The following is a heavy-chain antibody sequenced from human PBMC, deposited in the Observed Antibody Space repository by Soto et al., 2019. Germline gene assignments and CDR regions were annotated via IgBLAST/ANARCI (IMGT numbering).Heavy chain of an antibody. CDR1: GFTFSSYG. Sequence: PGGSLRLSCAASGFTFSSYGMHWVRQAPGKGLEWVAVIWYDGSNKYYADSVKGRFTISRDNSKNTLYLQMNSLRAEDTAVYYCARVSWQLVNRTYYYYYMDVWGKGTTVTVSS. J-gene: IGHJ6*03. CDR3: ARVSWQLVNRTYYYYYMDV. V-gene: IGHV3-33*01. CDR2: IWYDGSNK. D-gene: IGHD6-6*01.